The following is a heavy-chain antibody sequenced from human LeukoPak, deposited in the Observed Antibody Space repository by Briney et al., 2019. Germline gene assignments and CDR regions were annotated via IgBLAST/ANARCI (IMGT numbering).Heavy chain of an antibody. Sequence: SETLSLACTVSGGSISSSSYYWGWIRQPPGKGLEWIGSIYYSGSTYYNPSLKSRVTTSVDTSKNLFFLKLSSVTAAATADYYCARAMGRAGTFDYWGQGTLVTVSS. V-gene: IGHV4-39*07. D-gene: IGHD6-19*01. CDR3: ARAMGRAGTFDY. J-gene: IGHJ4*02. CDR2: IYYSGST. CDR1: GGSISSSSYY.